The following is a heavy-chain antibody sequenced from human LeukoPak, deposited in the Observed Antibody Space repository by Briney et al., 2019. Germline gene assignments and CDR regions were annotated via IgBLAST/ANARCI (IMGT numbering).Heavy chain of an antibody. D-gene: IGHD6-13*01. CDR3: VREGRSSRWDDWYFDL. Sequence: PGGSLRLSCAASGFTFSSYEMNWVRQAPGKGLEWVSYISSSGSTIYYADSVKGRFTISRDNAKNPLYLQMNSLRAEDTAVYYCVREGRSSRWDDWYFDLWGRGTLVTVSS. CDR1: GFTFSSYE. J-gene: IGHJ2*01. CDR2: ISSSGSTI. V-gene: IGHV3-48*03.